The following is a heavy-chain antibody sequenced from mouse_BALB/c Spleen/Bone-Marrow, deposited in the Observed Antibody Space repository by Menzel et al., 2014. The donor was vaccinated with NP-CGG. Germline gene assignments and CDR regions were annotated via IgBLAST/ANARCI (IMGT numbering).Heavy chain of an antibody. Sequence: EVQVVESGAELVKPGASVKLSCAVSGFNIKDPYMHWVKQRPEQGLEWIGRIDPANGNTKYDPKFQGKATITADTSSNTAYLQLSSLTSEDTAVYYCAPYYYGRWFTYWGQGTLVTVSA. CDR2: IDPANGNT. CDR1: GFNIKDPY. CDR3: APYYYGRWFTY. V-gene: IGHV14-3*02. J-gene: IGHJ3*01. D-gene: IGHD1-1*01.